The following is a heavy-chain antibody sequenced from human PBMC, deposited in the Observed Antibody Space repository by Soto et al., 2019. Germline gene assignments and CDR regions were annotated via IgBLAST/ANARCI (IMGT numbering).Heavy chain of an antibody. CDR1: GGSISSGDYH. D-gene: IGHD3-3*01. V-gene: IGHV4-30-4*01. Sequence: QVQLQESGPGLVKPSQTLSLTCTVSGGSISSGDYHWSWIRQSPGKGLEWIAYIYYSGGTYYNPSLESPVTISLDTSKNQFSLNLSSVTAADTAVYYCARGTWRGYKRYYFDFWGQGTLVTVSS. J-gene: IGHJ4*02. CDR2: IYYSGGT. CDR3: ARGTWRGYKRYYFDF.